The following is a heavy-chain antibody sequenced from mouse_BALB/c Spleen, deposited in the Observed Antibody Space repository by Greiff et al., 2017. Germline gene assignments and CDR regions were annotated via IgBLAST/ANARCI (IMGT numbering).Heavy chain of an antibody. CDR3: ARWLLRNYAMDY. CDR1: GYTFTDYN. J-gene: IGHJ4*01. Sequence: EVQLQESGPELVKPGASVKISCKASGYTFTDYNMHWVKQSHGKSLEWIGYIYPYNGGTGYNQKFKSKATLTVDNSSSTAYMELRSLTSEDSAVYYCARWLLRNYAMDYWGQGTSVTVSS. V-gene: IGHV1S29*02. CDR2: IYPYNGGT. D-gene: IGHD2-3*01.